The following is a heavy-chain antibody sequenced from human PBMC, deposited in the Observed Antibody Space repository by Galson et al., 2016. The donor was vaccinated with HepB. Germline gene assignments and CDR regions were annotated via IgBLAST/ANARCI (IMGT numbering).Heavy chain of an antibody. CDR1: GDSVSSNSAT. CDR2: TYYRTKWYD. V-gene: IGHV6-1*01. D-gene: IGHD5-24*01. Sequence: CAISGDSVSSNSATWNWIRQSPSRGLEYLGRTYYRTKWYDDYGVSVKSRININPDTSKNQFSLQLNSVTPEDTAVYYCARGGRGYSAPLFDYWGQGTLVTVSS. J-gene: IGHJ4*02. CDR3: ARGGRGYSAPLFDY.